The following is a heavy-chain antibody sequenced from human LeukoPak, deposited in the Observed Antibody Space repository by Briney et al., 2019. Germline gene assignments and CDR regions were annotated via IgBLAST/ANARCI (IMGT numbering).Heavy chain of an antibody. CDR1: GFTVSTNY. V-gene: IGHV3-53*01. CDR2: IYDSGTT. D-gene: IGHD3-16*01. Sequence: PGGSLRLSCAPSGFTVSTNYMSCVRQAPGRGREWVSIIYDSGTTHYADSVKGRFTISRDNLRNTLYLQMNSLRAEDTAVYYCASHWGGYWGQGTLVTVSS. CDR3: ASHWGGY. J-gene: IGHJ4*02.